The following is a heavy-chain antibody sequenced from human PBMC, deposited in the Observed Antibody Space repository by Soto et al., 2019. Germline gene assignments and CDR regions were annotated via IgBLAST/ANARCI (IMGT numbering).Heavy chain of an antibody. J-gene: IGHJ3*02. CDR3: ARQHSLPPSLWFGELSLAFDI. V-gene: IGHV3-7*05. D-gene: IGHD3-10*01. CDR2: IKQDGSEK. CDR1: GFTFSSYW. Sequence: EVQLVESGGGLVQPGGSLRLSCAASGFTFSSYWMSWVRQAPGKGLEWVANIKQDGSEKYYVDSVKGRFTISRDNAKNSLYLQMNSLRAEDTAVYYCARQHSLPPSLWFGELSLAFDIWGQGTMVTVSS.